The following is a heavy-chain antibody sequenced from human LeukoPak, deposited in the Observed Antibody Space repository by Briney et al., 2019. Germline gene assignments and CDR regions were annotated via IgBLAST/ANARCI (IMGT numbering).Heavy chain of an antibody. Sequence: ASLKLSCTASGYTFTGYYMNWVRQSPGQGLDWMGWINPNSGGTDYAQKFQGRVTMTSDTSISTAYMELSRLRSDDTAVYYCGRTELYCSSTSCHFDYWGQGTLVTVSS. CDR3: GRTELYCSSTSCHFDY. J-gene: IGHJ4*02. CDR1: GYTFTGYY. D-gene: IGHD2-2*01. CDR2: INPNSGGT. V-gene: IGHV1-2*02.